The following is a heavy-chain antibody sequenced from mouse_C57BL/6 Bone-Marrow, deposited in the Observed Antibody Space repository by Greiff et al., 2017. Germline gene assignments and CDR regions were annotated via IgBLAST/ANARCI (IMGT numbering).Heavy chain of an antibody. D-gene: IGHD2-3*01. J-gene: IGHJ3*01. Sequence: EVQLVESGGDLVKPGGSLKLSCAASGFTFSSYGMSWVRQTPDKRLEWVATISSGGSYTYYPDSVKGRFPIARDNAKNTLYLQRSRLKSEDTAMYYCARLGGYYVAWFAYWGQGTLVTVSA. V-gene: IGHV5-6*01. CDR3: ARLGGYYVAWFAY. CDR1: GFTFSSYG. CDR2: ISSGGSYT.